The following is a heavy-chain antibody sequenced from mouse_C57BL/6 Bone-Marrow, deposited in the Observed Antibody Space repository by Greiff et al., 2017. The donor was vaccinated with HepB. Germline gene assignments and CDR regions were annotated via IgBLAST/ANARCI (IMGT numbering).Heavy chain of an antibody. J-gene: IGHJ4*01. CDR2: IHPNSGST. CDR1: GYTFTSYW. D-gene: IGHD3-2*02. CDR3: ARPPRGGSVDL. V-gene: IGHV1-64*01. Sequence: QVQLQQPGAELVKPGASVKLSCKASGYTFTSYWMHWVKQRPGQGLEWIGMIHPNSGSTNYNEKFKSKATLTVDKSSSTAYMQLSSLTSEDSAVYYCARPPRGGSVDLGGKGTSVTVFS.